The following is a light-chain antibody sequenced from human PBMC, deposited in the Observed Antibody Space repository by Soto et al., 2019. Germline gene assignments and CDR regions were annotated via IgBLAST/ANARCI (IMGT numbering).Light chain of an antibody. J-gene: IGKJ1*01. V-gene: IGKV3-15*01. CDR3: QHYNNWPRT. CDR2: GAS. CDR1: QSVSSN. Sequence: EIVMTQSPATLSVSPGERVTLSCRASQSVSSNLAWYQQKPGQAPRLLIYGASTRATGIPARFSGSVSGTEFTLTISSLQSEDFAVYYCQHYNNWPRTFGQGTKVEIK.